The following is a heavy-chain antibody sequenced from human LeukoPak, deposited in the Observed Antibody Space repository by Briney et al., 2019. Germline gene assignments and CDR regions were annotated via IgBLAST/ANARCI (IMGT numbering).Heavy chain of an antibody. CDR2: LGTAGDT. CDR3: ARQSTPHGNFDY. CDR1: GFTLTNYA. D-gene: IGHD5-24*01. V-gene: IGHV3-13*01. J-gene: IGHJ4*02. Sequence: GESLRLSCATSGFTLTNYAMHWVRQPAGEGLEWVSALGTAGDTFYPGSVKGRFSISRDNAEKSLFLQMNSLRVEDTAIYYCARQSTPHGNFDYWGQGTLVTVSS.